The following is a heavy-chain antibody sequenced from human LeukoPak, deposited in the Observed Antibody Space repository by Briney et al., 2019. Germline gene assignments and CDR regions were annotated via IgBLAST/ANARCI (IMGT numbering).Heavy chain of an antibody. V-gene: IGHV1-46*01. Sequence: ASVKLSCKASGYTFTSYYMHWVRQAPGQGLEWMGIINPSGGSTSYAHTFQGRVTITRDTSTSTVYMQLSSLRSEDTAVYYCARGALDSSGYYEDNWFDPWGQGTLVTVSS. CDR3: ARGALDSSGYYEDNWFDP. CDR2: INPSGGST. D-gene: IGHD3-22*01. J-gene: IGHJ5*02. CDR1: GYTFTSYY.